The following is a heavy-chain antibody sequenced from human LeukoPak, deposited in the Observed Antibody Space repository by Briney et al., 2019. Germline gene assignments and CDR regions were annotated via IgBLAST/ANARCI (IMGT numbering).Heavy chain of an antibody. Sequence: PGGSLRLSCAASGFTFSSYAMHWVRQAPGKGLEYVSAISSNGGSTYYANSVKGRFTISRDNSKNTLYLQMGSLRAEDMAVYYCARDLGITGTLLDAFDIWGQGTMVTVSS. CDR3: ARDLGITGTLLDAFDI. D-gene: IGHD1-20*01. CDR1: GFTFSSYA. V-gene: IGHV3-64*01. CDR2: ISSNGGST. J-gene: IGHJ3*02.